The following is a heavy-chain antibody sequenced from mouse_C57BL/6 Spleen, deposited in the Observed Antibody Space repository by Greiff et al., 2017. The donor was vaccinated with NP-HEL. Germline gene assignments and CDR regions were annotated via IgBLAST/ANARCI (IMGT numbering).Heavy chain of an antibody. Sequence: QVQLQQPGAELVKPGASVKLSCKASGYTFTSYWMQWVKQRPGQGLEWIGEIDPSDSYTNYNQKFKGKSTLTVDKSSSTAYMQLSSLTSEDSAVYYCARRYSNYFDYWGQGTTLTVSS. CDR2: IDPSDSYT. CDR1: GYTFTSYW. V-gene: IGHV1-50*01. D-gene: IGHD2-5*01. CDR3: ARRYSNYFDY. J-gene: IGHJ2*01.